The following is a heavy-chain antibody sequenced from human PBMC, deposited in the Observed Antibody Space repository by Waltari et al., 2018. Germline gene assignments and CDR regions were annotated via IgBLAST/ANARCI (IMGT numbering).Heavy chain of an antibody. CDR3: ARDSALQLALDY. D-gene: IGHD6-6*01. J-gene: IGHJ4*02. V-gene: IGHV4-61*02. CDR1: GGSLSSGSYY. Sequence: QVQLQESGPGLVKPSQTLSLTCTVSGGSLSSGSYYWSWIRQPAGKGLEWIGRIYTSGSTNYNPSLKSRVTISVDTSKNQFSLKLSSVTAADTAVYYCARDSALQLALDYWGQGTLVTVSS. CDR2: IYTSGST.